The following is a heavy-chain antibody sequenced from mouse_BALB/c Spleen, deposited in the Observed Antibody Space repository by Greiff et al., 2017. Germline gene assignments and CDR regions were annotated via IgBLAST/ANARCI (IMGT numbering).Heavy chain of an antibody. Sequence: QVQLKQSGPELVRPGVSVKISCKGSGYTFTDYAMHWVKQSHAKSLEWIGVISTYSGNTNYNQKFKGKATMTVDKSSSTAYMELARLTSEDSAIYYCARGDGNYEYFDVWGAGTTVTVSS. V-gene: IGHV1-67*01. CDR1: GYTFTDYA. CDR3: ARGDGNYEYFDV. J-gene: IGHJ1*01. CDR2: ISTYSGNT. D-gene: IGHD2-1*01.